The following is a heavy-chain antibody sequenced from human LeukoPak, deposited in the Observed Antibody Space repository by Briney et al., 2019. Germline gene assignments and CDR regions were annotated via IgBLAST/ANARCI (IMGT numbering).Heavy chain of an antibody. CDR2: IKQDGIET. CDR3: SRITWFGSTWFFDY. J-gene: IGHJ4*02. D-gene: IGHD6-13*01. V-gene: IGHV3-7*05. Sequence: PGGSLRLSCAASGFTFSSYWMSWVRQAPGKGLEWVANIKQDGIETYYVDSVKGRFTTSRDNAKSSLFLQMNSLRAEDTAVYYCSRITWFGSTWFFDYWGQGTLVTVSS. CDR1: GFTFSSYW.